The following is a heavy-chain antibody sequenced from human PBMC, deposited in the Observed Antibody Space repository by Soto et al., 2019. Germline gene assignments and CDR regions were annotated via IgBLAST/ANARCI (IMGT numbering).Heavy chain of an antibody. Sequence: EVQLLESGGGLVQPGGSLRLSCAASGFRLSDSAVSWVRQAPGKGLEWVSSLTVTGDSAFYSDSVKGRFTISRDISKSILYLQMNSLRAEDTAVYYCAKNGCSYPACYPYDYYVDVWGRGTTVTVSS. D-gene: IGHD2-15*01. CDR2: LTVTGDSA. CDR1: GFRLSDSA. J-gene: IGHJ6*03. V-gene: IGHV3-23*01. CDR3: AKNGCSYPACYPYDYYVDV.